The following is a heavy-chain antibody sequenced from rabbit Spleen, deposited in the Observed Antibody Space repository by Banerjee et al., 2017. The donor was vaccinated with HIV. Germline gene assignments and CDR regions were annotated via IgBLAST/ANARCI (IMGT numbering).Heavy chain of an antibody. V-gene: IGHV1S40*01. Sequence: QSLEESGGDLVKPGASLTLTCTASGVSFSSSSYMCWVHQAPGKGLEWIACIEVGSSGFTYYASWAKGRFTISKTSSTTVTLQVTRLTAADTATYFCARDTSSSFSSYGMDLWGPGTLVTVS. CDR1: GVSFSSSSY. J-gene: IGHJ6*01. D-gene: IGHD1-1*01. CDR3: ARDTSSSFSSYGMDL. CDR2: IEVGSSGFT.